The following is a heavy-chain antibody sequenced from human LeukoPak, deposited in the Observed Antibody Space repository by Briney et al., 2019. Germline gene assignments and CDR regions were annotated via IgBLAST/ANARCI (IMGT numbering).Heavy chain of an antibody. D-gene: IGHD1-14*01. J-gene: IGHJ4*02. CDR1: GDSISSGGYS. CDR3: AKGPLYGTPDY. Sequence: SQTLSLTCAVPGDSISSGGYSWGWIRQPAGRGLEWIVYIYHSGSNYYNPSLKSRVTISVDRSKNQFSLKLSSVTAADTAVYYCAKGPLYGTPDYWGQGTLVTVSS. CDR2: IYHSGSN. V-gene: IGHV4-30-2*01.